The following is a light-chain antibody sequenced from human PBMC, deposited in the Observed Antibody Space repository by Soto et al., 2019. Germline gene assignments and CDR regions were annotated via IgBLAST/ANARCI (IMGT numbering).Light chain of an antibody. J-gene: IGKJ2*01. CDR3: QQYNNWHPKYT. CDR1: QSVSSN. Sequence: EIVMTQSPATLSVSPGERATLSCRASQSVSSNLAWYQQKPGQAPRLLIYGASTRATGIPARFSGSGSGKEFTLTISSLQSEDFAVYYCQQYNNWHPKYTFGQGTKLEIK. CDR2: GAS. V-gene: IGKV3-15*01.